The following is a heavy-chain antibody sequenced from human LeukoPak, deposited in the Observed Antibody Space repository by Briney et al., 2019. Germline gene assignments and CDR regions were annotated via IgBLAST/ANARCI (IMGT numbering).Heavy chain of an antibody. D-gene: IGHD3/OR15-3a*01. CDR2: ISYDGSNK. J-gene: IGHJ4*02. CDR1: GFTFSSYG. V-gene: IGHV3-30*18. Sequence: PGGSLRLSCAASGFTFSSYGMNWVRQAPGKGLEWVAVISYDGSNKYYADSVKGRFTISRDNSKNTLYLQMNSPRAEDTAVYYCAKDGPTGFDYWGQGTLVTVSS. CDR3: AKDGPTGFDY.